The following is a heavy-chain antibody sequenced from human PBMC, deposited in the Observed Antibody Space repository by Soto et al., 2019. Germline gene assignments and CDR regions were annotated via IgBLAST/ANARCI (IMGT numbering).Heavy chain of an antibody. J-gene: IGHJ4*02. D-gene: IGHD3-16*02. CDR2: ISSSSSYI. CDR1: GFTFSSYS. Sequence: EVQLVESGGGLVKPGGSLRLSCAASGFTFSSYSMNWVRQAPGKGLEWVSSISSSSSYIYYADSVKGRFTISRDNAKNSLYLQMNSLRAEDTAVYYCAREGRYDYVWGSYRIFDYWGQGTLVTVSS. V-gene: IGHV3-21*04. CDR3: AREGRYDYVWGSYRIFDY.